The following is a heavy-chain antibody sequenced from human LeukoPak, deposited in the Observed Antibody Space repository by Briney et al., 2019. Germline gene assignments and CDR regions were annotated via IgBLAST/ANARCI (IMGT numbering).Heavy chain of an antibody. D-gene: IGHD3-3*01. CDR3: ARRGNVLRFLEWFSLLPFDY. J-gene: IGHJ4*02. CDR2: INPNSGGT. V-gene: IGHV1-2*02. CDR1: GYTFTGYY. Sequence: ASVKVSCKASGYTFTGYYMHWVRQAPGQGLEWMGCINPNSGGTTYSQKFQGRVTMTRVTSIRTAYMELIRLRSDDTAVYYCARRGNVLRFLEWFSLLPFDYWGQGTLVTVSS.